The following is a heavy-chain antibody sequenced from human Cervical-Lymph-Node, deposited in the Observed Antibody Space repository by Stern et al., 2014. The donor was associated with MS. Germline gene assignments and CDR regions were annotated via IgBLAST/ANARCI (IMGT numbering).Heavy chain of an antibody. J-gene: IGHJ4*02. Sequence: VQLVQSGAEVKKPGESLKISCKLSGYSFTIYYIAWVRQMPGKGLEWMGVIYPYDSDTSYSPSFQGQVTISADKSITTAYRQWSSLRASDTAMYYCARHVQGFDYWGQGTLVTVSS. CDR3: ARHVQGFDY. CDR2: IYPYDSDT. CDR1: GYSFTIYY. V-gene: IGHV5-51*01.